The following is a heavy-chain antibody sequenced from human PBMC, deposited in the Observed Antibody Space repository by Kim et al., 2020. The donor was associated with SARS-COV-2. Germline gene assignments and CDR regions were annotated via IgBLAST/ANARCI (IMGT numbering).Heavy chain of an antibody. D-gene: IGHD6-6*01. CDR3: ARDRLARPFDY. CDR2: ISSSSSYT. CDR1: GFTFSDYY. V-gene: IGHV3-11*06. Sequence: GGSLRLSCAASGFTFSDYYMSWIRQAPGKGLEWVSYISSSSSYTNYADSVKGRFTISRDNAKNSLYLQMNSLRAEDTAVYYCARDRLARPFDYWGQGTLVTVSS. J-gene: IGHJ4*02.